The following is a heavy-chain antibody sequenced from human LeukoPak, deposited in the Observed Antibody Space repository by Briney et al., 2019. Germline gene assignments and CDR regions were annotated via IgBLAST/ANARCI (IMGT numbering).Heavy chain of an antibody. Sequence: PGGSLRLSCAASGFTFSGYAMSWVRQAPGKGLEWVSAISGSGGSTYYADSVKGRFTISRDNSKNTLYLQMNSLRAEDTAVYYCAKDEEQWLVLGYFDYWGQGTLVTVSS. D-gene: IGHD6-19*01. J-gene: IGHJ4*02. CDR2: ISGSGGST. CDR3: AKDEEQWLVLGYFDY. V-gene: IGHV3-23*01. CDR1: GFTFSGYA.